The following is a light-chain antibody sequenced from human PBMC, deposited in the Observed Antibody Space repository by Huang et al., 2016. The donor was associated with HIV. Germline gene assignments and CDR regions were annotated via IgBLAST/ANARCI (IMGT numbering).Light chain of an antibody. CDR3: QQRSTLIT. J-gene: IGKJ5*01. Sequence: DIVLTQSPDTLSLSPGHIASLFCRASHHTGSSLACYQHKPGQAPRLLIYDAFNRATDIAARCSGSGSGTDFTLTISSLKVEDFAFYYCQQRSTLITFGQGTRLE. CDR1: HHTGSS. V-gene: IGKV3-11*01. CDR2: DAF.